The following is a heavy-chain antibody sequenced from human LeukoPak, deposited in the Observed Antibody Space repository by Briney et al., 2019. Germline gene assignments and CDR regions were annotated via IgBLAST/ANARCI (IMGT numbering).Heavy chain of an antibody. CDR3: ARPPYYDIVNGPFDS. D-gene: IGHD3-9*01. J-gene: IGHJ4*02. CDR1: GFTFKNNA. V-gene: IGHV3-33*01. Sequence: GGSLRLSCVASGFTFKNNAMHWVRQAPGKGLEWVAVIWYDGSNQYYADSVKGRFTISRDNSKNTLYLEMNSLRAEDTAVYYCARPPYYDIVNGPFDSWGQGTLVTVSP. CDR2: IWYDGSNQ.